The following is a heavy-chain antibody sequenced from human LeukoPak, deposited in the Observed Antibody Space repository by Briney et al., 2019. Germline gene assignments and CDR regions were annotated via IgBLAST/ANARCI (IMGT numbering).Heavy chain of an antibody. CDR2: LFPSGTP. V-gene: IGHV4-59*08. Sequence: SETLSLTCTVSGGSISSYYWSWIRQPPGKGLEWIGYLFPSGTPRYNPSLKSRVTISADTSKNQFFLTLNSTTAADTAVYFCARRRGWKQQLVYFDYWGQGTLATVSS. J-gene: IGHJ4*02. D-gene: IGHD6-13*01. CDR3: ARRRGWKQQLVYFDY. CDR1: GGSISSYY.